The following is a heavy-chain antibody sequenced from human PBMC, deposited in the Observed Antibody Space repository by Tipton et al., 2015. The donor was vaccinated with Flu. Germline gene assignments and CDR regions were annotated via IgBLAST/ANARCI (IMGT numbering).Heavy chain of an antibody. CDR1: VGSISGHY. CDR3: ARGSYGELLYFDY. Sequence: TLSLTCSVPVGSISGHYWNWIRQPPGKGLEWIGYIYFSGSTEYNPSLRSRVTISLDTSKKHFSLNLSSVIAADTAMYYCARGSYGELLYFDYWGQGTLGIVSS. D-gene: IGHD1-26*01. CDR2: IYFSGST. J-gene: IGHJ4*02. V-gene: IGHV4-59*11.